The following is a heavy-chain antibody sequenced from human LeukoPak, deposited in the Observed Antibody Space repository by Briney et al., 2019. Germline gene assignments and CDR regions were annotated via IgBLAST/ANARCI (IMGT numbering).Heavy chain of an antibody. J-gene: IGHJ4*02. CDR2: IKQDGSDK. Sequence: GGSLRLSCAASGFTFNTYWMSWVRQAPGKGLEWVANIKQDGSDKYYADSLKGRFTISRDNAKNSLYLQMNSLRAEDTAVYYCARVVYYYDSSGYYYVSNYFDCWGQGTLVTVSS. CDR3: ARVVYYYDSSGYYYVSNYFDC. D-gene: IGHD3-22*01. CDR1: GFTFNTYW. V-gene: IGHV3-7*01.